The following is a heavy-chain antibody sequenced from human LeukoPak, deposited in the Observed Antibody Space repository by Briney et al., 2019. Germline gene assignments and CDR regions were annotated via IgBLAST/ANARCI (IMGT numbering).Heavy chain of an antibody. CDR2: ISGSGGST. CDR1: GFTFSSYA. CDR3: AKDSGDYVGSFDY. V-gene: IGHV3-23*01. D-gene: IGHD4-17*01. Sequence: RPGGSLRLSCAASGFTFSSYAMSWVRQAPGKGLEWVSAISGSGGSTYYADSVKGRFTISRDNSKNTLYLQMNSLRAEDTAVYYCAKDSGDYVGSFDYWGQGTLVTVSS. J-gene: IGHJ4*02.